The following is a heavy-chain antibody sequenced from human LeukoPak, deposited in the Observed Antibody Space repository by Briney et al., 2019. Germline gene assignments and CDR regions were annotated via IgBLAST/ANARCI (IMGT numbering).Heavy chain of an antibody. CDR2: INHSGST. Sequence: SETLSLTCAVYGGSFSGYYWSWIRQPPGKGLEWIGEINHSGSTNYNPSLKSRVTISVDTSKNQFSLKLSSVTAADTAVYYCVRGGIQVSGIDEIDYWGQGTLVTVSS. D-gene: IGHD6-19*01. V-gene: IGHV4-34*01. CDR1: GGSFSGYY. J-gene: IGHJ4*02. CDR3: VRGGIQVSGIDEIDY.